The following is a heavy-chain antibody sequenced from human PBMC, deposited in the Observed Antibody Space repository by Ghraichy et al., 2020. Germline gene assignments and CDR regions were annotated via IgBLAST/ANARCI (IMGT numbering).Heavy chain of an antibody. V-gene: IGHV3-15*01. D-gene: IGHD1-1*01. Sequence: GGSLRLSCAASGFTFTDAWMTWVRQAPGKGLEWVGRIKSKTDGETIDYAAPVRGRFTISRDDSRNTLYLQMNSLKTEDTAVYYCTSRTRTGYWGQGTLVTVSS. J-gene: IGHJ4*02. CDR1: GFTFTDAW. CDR3: TSRTRTGY. CDR2: IKSKTDGETI.